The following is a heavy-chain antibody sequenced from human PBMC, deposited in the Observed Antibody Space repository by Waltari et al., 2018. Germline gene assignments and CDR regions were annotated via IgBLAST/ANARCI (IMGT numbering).Heavy chain of an antibody. CDR3: AKVARVAGYYYTGMDV. CDR1: GFNFRGSC. Sequence: QVLLVESGGGVVQPGRSLRLSCAASGFNFRGSCLHWVRQAPGKGPEWVAVISYEGSTKYYADSVKGRFTISRDNSMHTLDLQMNNLRHEDTGVYYCAKVARVAGYYYTGMDVWGQGTTVTVSS. V-gene: IGHV3-30*18. CDR2: ISYEGSTK. J-gene: IGHJ6*02. D-gene: IGHD6-19*01.